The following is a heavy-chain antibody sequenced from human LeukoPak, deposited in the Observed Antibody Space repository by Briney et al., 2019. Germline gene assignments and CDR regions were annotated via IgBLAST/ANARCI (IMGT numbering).Heavy chain of an antibody. V-gene: IGHV3-23*01. CDR1: GFTFSSYA. Sequence: GGSLRLSCAASGFTFSSYAMSWVRQAPGKGPEWVSAISGSGGSTYYADSVKGRFTISRDNSKNTLYLQMNSLRAEDTAVYYCAKTSDDYDSSGYYFDYWGQGTLVTVSS. CDR2: ISGSGGST. CDR3: AKTSDDYDSSGYYFDY. D-gene: IGHD3-22*01. J-gene: IGHJ4*02.